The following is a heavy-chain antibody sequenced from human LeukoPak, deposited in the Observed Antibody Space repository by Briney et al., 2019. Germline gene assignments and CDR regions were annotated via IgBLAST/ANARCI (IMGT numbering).Heavy chain of an antibody. J-gene: IGHJ5*02. CDR2: IYHSGST. D-gene: IGHD2-2*01. V-gene: IGHV4-4*02. CDR1: GGSISSSNW. Sequence: PSETPSLTCAVSGGSISSSNWWSWVRQPPGKGLEWIGEIYHSGSTNYNPSLKSRVTISVDKSKNQFSLKLSSVTAADTAVYYCARGQDIVVVPAAIWFDPWGQGTLVTVSS. CDR3: ARGQDIVVVPAAIWFDP.